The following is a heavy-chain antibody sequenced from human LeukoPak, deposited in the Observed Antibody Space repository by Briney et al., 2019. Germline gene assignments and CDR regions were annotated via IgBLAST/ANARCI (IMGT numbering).Heavy chain of an antibody. CDR3: ARDRHTYYYDSSEAPDAFDI. J-gene: IGHJ3*02. D-gene: IGHD3-22*01. CDR2: IYYSGST. V-gene: IGHV4-31*03. CDR1: GGSISSGGYY. Sequence: TLSLTCTVSGGSISSGGYYWSWIRQHPGKGLEWIGYIYYSGSTYCNPSLKSRVTISVDTSKNQFSLKLSSVTAADTAVYYCARDRHTYYYDSSEAPDAFDIWGQGTMVTVSS.